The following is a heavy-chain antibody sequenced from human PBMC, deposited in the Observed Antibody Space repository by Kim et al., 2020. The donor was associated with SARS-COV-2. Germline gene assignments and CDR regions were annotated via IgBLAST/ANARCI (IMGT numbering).Heavy chain of an antibody. CDR3: ARDGYYGSGILADI. Sequence: GGSLRLSCAASGFTFSSYAMHWVRQAPGKGLEWVAVISYDGSNKYYADSVKGRFTISRDNSKNTLYLQMNSLRAEDTAVYYCARDGYYGSGILADIWGQG. J-gene: IGHJ3*02. D-gene: IGHD3-10*01. CDR1: GFTFSSYA. CDR2: ISYDGSNK. V-gene: IGHV3-30-3*01.